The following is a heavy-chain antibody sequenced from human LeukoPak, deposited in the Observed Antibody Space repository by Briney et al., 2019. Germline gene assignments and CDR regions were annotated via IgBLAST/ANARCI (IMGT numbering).Heavy chain of an antibody. CDR2: IYYSGST. CDR1: GGSISSYY. J-gene: IGHJ4*02. Sequence: SETLSLTCTVSGGSISSYYWSWIRQPPGKGLEWIGYIYYSGSTNYNPSLKSRVTISVDTSKNQFSLKLSSVTAADTAIYYCARVTTLKADFDYWGQGTLVTVSS. CDR3: ARVTTLKADFDY. D-gene: IGHD4-11*01. V-gene: IGHV4-59*08.